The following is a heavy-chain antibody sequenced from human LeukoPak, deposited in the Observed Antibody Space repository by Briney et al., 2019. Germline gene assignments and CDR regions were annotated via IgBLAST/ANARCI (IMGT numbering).Heavy chain of an antibody. J-gene: IGHJ4*02. D-gene: IGHD6-13*01. CDR2: ISGSGGST. Sequence: AGGSLRLSCAASGFTFSSYAMSWVRQAPGKGLEWVSAISGSGGSTYYADSVKGRFTISRDNSKNTLYLQMNSLRAEDTAVYYCAKDQGGSPYYFDYWGQGTLVTVSS. V-gene: IGHV3-23*01. CDR3: AKDQGGSPYYFDY. CDR1: GFTFSSYA.